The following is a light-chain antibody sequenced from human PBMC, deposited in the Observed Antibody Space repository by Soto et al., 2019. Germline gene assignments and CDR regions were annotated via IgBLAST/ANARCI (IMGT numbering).Light chain of an antibody. V-gene: IGKV3-20*01. CDR2: GAS. Sequence: EIVLTQSPGTLSLSPGERATLSCRASQSVSNNYLGWYQQKPGQASRRLIYGASRKATGVPDRFSGSGSGTHVALTIRRSDPEAFAMYIRQHYGSSPPRWTFGQGTKVEI. CDR3: QHYGSSPPRWT. J-gene: IGKJ1*01. CDR1: QSVSNNY.